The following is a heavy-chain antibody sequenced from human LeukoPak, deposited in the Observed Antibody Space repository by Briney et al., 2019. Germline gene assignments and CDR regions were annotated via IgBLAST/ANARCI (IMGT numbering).Heavy chain of an antibody. J-gene: IGHJ4*02. CDR3: ARDSSSWYTMGYYFDY. CDR2: ISSSSSYI. Sequence: PGGSLRLPCAASGFTFSTYSMNWVRQAPGKGLEWVSSISSSSSYIDYADSVKGRFTISRDNAKNSLYLQINSLRAEDTAVYYCARDSSSWYTMGYYFDYWGQGTLVTVSS. D-gene: IGHD6-13*01. V-gene: IGHV3-21*01. CDR1: GFTFSTYS.